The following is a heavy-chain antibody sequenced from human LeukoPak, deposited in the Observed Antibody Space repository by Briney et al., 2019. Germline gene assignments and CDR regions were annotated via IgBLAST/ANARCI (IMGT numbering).Heavy chain of an antibody. CDR1: GFTFSSYS. J-gene: IGHJ6*04. CDR3: ARDLVVPAAILYYYYGMDV. Sequence: GGSLRLSCAASGFTFSSYSMNWVRQAPGKGLEWVSSISSSSSYIYYADSVKGRFTISRGNAKNSLYLQMNSLRAEDTAVYYCARDLVVPAAILYYYYGMDVWGKGTTVTVSS. CDR2: ISSSSSYI. D-gene: IGHD2-2*01. V-gene: IGHV3-21*01.